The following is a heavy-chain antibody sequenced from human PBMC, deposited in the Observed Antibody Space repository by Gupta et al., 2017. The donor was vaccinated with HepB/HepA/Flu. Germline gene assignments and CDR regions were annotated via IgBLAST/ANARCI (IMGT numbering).Heavy chain of an antibody. CDR1: GFIFSSHA. J-gene: IGHJ4*02. CDR3: AKDRFVGHFGFDY. Sequence: QVQLVESGGGVVQPGRSRRLFCGASGFIFSSHAMHWVRQAPGRGLEWVAVISYDGRNKYYADSVKGRFTISRDNSKNTLYLQMNSLRTEDTAVYYCAKDRFVGHFGFDYWGQGTLVTVSS. V-gene: IGHV3-30*18. CDR2: ISYDGRNK. D-gene: IGHD3-10*01.